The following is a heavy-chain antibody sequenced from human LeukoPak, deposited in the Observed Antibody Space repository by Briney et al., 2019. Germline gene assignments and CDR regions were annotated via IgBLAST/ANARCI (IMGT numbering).Heavy chain of an antibody. CDR2: IYTSAST. CDR1: GGSISSSY. D-gene: IGHD2-15*01. CDR3: ASSALGYCSGGSCAAYYYYGMDV. Sequence: PSETLSLTCTVSGGSISSSYWSWIRQPAGKGLEWFGRIYTSASTNYNPSLKSRVTMSVATSQNQFSLKLSSVTAADTAVYYCASSALGYCSGGSCAAYYYYGMDVWGQGTTVTVSS. V-gene: IGHV4-4*07. J-gene: IGHJ6*02.